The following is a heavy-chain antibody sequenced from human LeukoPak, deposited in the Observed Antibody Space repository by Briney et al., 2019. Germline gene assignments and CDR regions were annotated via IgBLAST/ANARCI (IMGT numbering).Heavy chain of an antibody. CDR1: GFTFSSYA. CDR2: ISGSGGST. V-gene: IGHV3-23*01. Sequence: AGGSLRLSCAASGFTFSSYATSWVRQAPGKGLEWVSAISGSGGSTYYADSVKGRFTISRDNSKNTLYLQMNSLRAEDTAVYYCAKSTRSWYGWFDPWGQGTLVTVSS. D-gene: IGHD6-13*01. J-gene: IGHJ5*02. CDR3: AKSTRSWYGWFDP.